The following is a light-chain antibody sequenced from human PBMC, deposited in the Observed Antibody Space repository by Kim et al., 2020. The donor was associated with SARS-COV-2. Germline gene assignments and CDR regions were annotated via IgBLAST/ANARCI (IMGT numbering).Light chain of an antibody. J-gene: IGKJ1*01. CDR2: AAS. CDR1: QGITNS. V-gene: IGKV1-27*01. CDR3: QKYNSAPWT. Sequence: DIQMTQSPSSLSVSVGHRVTITCRASQGITNSLAWYQQKPGKVPQLLIYAASALQSGVPSRFSGSGSGTDFTLTISSLQPEDVATYYCQKYNSAPWTFGQGTKVYIK.